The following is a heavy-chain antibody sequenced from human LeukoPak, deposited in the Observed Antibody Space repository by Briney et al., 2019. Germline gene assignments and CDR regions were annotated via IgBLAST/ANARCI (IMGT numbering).Heavy chain of an antibody. CDR2: IYTSGST. Sequence: PSQSLSLTCTVATRSISSKCWRWIRHPDGDVRGWIGRIYTSGSTNYNPSLKSRVTISVDKSKNQFSLKLSSVTAADTAVYYCAREPVAGTSFDYWGQGTLVTVSS. D-gene: IGHD6-19*01. CDR3: AREPVAGTSFDY. CDR1: TRSISSKC. J-gene: IGHJ4*02. V-gene: IGHV4-4*07.